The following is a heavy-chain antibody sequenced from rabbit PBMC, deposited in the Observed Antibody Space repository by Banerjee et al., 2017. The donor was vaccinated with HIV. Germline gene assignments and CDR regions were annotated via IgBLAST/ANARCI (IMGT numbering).Heavy chain of an antibody. J-gene: IGHJ3*01. CDR3: AREYGYNGYDL. Sequence: QSLEESGGGLVQPEGSLTLTCAASGFSFSSSYYMCWVRQAPGKGLEWIACIHGGSGGSTAYASWAKGRFTISKTSSTTVTLQMTSLTAADTATYFCAREYGYNGYDLWGQGTLVTVS. CDR2: IHGGSGGST. CDR1: GFSFSSSYY. V-gene: IGHV1S40*01. D-gene: IGHD6-1*01.